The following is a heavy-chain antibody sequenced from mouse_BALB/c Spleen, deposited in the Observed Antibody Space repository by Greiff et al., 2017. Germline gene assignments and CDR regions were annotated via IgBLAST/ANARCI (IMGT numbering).Heavy chain of an antibody. CDR1: GYTFTDYA. J-gene: IGHJ4*01. Sequence: QVQLKQSGAELVRPGVSVKISCKGSGYTFTDYAMHWVKQSHAKSLEWIGVISTYNGDASYNQKFKGKATMTVDKSSSTAYMELTRLTSEDTAVYYCARGEYEEGEVMDYWGQGTSVTVSS. CDR3: ARGEYEEGEVMDY. CDR2: ISTYNGDA. D-gene: IGHD2-10*02. V-gene: IGHV1S137*01.